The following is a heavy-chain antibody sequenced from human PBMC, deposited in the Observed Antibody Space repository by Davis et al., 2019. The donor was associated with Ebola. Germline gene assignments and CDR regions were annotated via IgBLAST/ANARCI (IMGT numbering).Heavy chain of an antibody. CDR1: GYTFTSYT. CDR3: ARDVEVVGIAAGSYLYYYYGMDV. D-gene: IGHD3-10*01. Sequence: ASVKVSCKASGYTFTSYTISWVRQAPGQGLEWMGWISAYNGNTNYAQKLQGRVTMTTDTSTSTAYMELRSLRSDDTAVYYCARDVEVVGIAAGSYLYYYYGMDVWGQGTTVTVSS. J-gene: IGHJ6*02. CDR2: ISAYNGNT. V-gene: IGHV1-18*01.